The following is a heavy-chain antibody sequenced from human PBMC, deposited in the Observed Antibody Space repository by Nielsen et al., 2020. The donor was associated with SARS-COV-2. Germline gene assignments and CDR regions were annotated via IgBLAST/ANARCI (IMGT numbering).Heavy chain of an antibody. CDR2: ISWNSGSI. CDR3: ARDMSARYDFWSSYYELDS. Sequence: SLKISCAASGFTFDDYAMHWVRQAPGKGLEWVSGISWNSGSIAYADSVKGRFTISRDNAKSSLYLQMNSLRAEDTALYYCARDMSARYDFWSSYYELDSWGQGTLVTVSS. D-gene: IGHD3-3*01. CDR1: GFTFDDYA. J-gene: IGHJ4*02. V-gene: IGHV3-9*01.